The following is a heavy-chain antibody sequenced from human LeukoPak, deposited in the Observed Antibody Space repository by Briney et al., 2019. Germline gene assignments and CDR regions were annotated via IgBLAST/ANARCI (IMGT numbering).Heavy chain of an antibody. CDR3: ARGPTLPEYYDRSGYYDAFDI. Sequence: PSETLSLTCAVYTGSFSGYYWSWLRQPPGKGVEWIGEINHSVSTNYSPSLKLPFPISRYVSKTQFSLKLRSMTAADTAVYYCARGPTLPEYYDRSGYYDAFDIWGRGTMVTVSS. V-gene: IGHV4-34*01. J-gene: IGHJ3*02. CDR2: INHSVST. D-gene: IGHD3-22*01. CDR1: TGSFSGYY.